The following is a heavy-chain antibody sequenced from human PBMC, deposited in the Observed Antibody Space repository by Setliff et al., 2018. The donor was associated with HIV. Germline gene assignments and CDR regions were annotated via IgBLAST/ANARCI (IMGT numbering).Heavy chain of an antibody. D-gene: IGHD3-10*01. Sequence: ASVKVSCPASGYTFTGYYMHWVRQAPGQGLEWMGRINPNSGGTNYAQKFQGRWPVTRDTSISTAYMELSRRRSDDTAVYYCARGYGSGSYYNWFDPWGQGTLVTVSS. CDR3: ARGYGSGSYYNWFDP. J-gene: IGHJ5*02. CDR2: INPNSGGT. V-gene: IGHV1-2*06. CDR1: GYTFTGYY.